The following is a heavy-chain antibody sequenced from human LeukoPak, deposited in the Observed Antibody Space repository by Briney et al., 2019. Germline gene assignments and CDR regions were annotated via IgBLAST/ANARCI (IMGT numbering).Heavy chain of an antibody. CDR1: GFTFSRSS. V-gene: IGHV3-21*01. Sequence: GGSLRLSCAASGFTFSRSSMDWVRQAPGKGLEWVASISSSSSYMYYADSVKGRFTISRDNAKNSLYLQMNSLRAEDTAVYYCAKDQGGYCSSFSCYSGDYGYFQHWGQGTLVTVSS. D-gene: IGHD2-2*03. J-gene: IGHJ1*01. CDR2: ISSSSSYM. CDR3: AKDQGGYCSSFSCYSGDYGYFQH.